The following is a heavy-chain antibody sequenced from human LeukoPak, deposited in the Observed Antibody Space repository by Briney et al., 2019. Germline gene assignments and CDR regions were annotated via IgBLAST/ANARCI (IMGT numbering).Heavy chain of an antibody. Sequence: ASVKVSCKASGYTFTSYDINWVRQATGQGLEWMGWMNPNSGNTGYAQKFQGRVTMTRNSSITTAYMELSSMRSEDTAVYYCARRHGRCSDGSCYYPDYWGQGTLVTVSS. J-gene: IGHJ4*02. D-gene: IGHD2-15*01. CDR1: GYTFTSYD. CDR3: ARRHGRCSDGSCYYPDY. V-gene: IGHV1-8*01. CDR2: MNPNSGNT.